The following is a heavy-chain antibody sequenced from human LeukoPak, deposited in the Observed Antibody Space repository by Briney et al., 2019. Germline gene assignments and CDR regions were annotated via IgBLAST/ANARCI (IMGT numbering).Heavy chain of an antibody. CDR1: GYTFTSYY. CDR2: INPSGGST. D-gene: IGHD1-26*01. J-gene: IGHJ6*02. Sequence: GASVKVSCKASGYTFTSYYMHWVRQAPGQGLEWMGIINPSGGSTSYAQKFQGRVTMTRDTSTSTVYMELSSLRSEDTAVYYCARDLLTDVGWYYYGMDVWGQGTTVTVSS. CDR3: ARDLLTDVGWYYYGMDV. V-gene: IGHV1-46*01.